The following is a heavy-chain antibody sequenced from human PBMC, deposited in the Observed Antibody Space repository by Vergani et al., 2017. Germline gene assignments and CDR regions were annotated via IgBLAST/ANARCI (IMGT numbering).Heavy chain of an antibody. CDR1: GGSISSYY. Sequence: QVQLQESGPGLVKPSETLPLTCTVSGGSISSYYWSWIRQPPGKGLEWIGYIYYSGSTNYNPSLKSRVTISVDTSKNQFSLKLSSVTAADTAVYYCARGYCSSTSCYSLGGFAPWGQGTLVTVSS. J-gene: IGHJ5*02. V-gene: IGHV4-59*01. CDR3: ARGYCSSTSCYSLGGFAP. D-gene: IGHD2-2*01. CDR2: IYYSGST.